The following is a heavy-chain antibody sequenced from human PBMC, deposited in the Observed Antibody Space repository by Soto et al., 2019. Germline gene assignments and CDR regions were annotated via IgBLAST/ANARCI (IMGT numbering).Heavy chain of an antibody. D-gene: IGHD3-16*02. J-gene: IGHJ4*02. CDR2: ISAYNGNT. CDR3: ARIMITFGGVIVIPYYFDY. CDR1: GYTFTSYG. V-gene: IGHV1-18*01. Sequence: QVQLVQSGAEVKEPGASVKVSCKASGYTFTSYGISWVRQAPGQGLEWMGWISAYNGNTNYAQKLQGRVTMTTDTSTSTAYMELRSLRSDDTAVYYCARIMITFGGVIVIPYYFDYWGQGTLVTVSS.